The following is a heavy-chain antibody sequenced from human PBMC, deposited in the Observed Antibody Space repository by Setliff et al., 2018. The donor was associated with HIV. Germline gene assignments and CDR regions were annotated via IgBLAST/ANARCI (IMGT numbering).Heavy chain of an antibody. CDR1: GFAFSSSE. CDR3: AVWIREVIS. J-gene: IGHJ5*02. CDR2: ISSSGSSI. D-gene: IGHD3-10*01. V-gene: IGHV3-48*03. Sequence: PGGSLRLSCAASGFAFSSSEMNWVRQAPGKGLEWVSYISSSGSSIYYGDSGKGRLTISRDNAKNSLYLQMNSLRAEDTAVYYCAVWIREVISWGRGTLVTVSS.